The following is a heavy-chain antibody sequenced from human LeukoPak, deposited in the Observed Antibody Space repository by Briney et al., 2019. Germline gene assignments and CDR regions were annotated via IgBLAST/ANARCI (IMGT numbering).Heavy chain of an antibody. CDR3: ASSPASTSCYTV. CDR1: GGTFSSYA. CDR2: IIPIFGTA. V-gene: IGHV1-69*01. D-gene: IGHD2-2*02. Sequence: SVKVSCKASGGTFSSYAISWVRQAPGQGLEWMGGIIPIFGTANYAQKFQGRVTITADESTSTAYMELSSLRSEDTAVYYCASSPASTSCYTVWGQGTLVTVSS. J-gene: IGHJ4*02.